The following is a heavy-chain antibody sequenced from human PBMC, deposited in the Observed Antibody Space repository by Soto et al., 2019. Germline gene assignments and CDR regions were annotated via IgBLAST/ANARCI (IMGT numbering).Heavy chain of an antibody. V-gene: IGHV3-30*02. CDR3: TIVRVADSALDH. Sequence: AGGSLRLSGVGSGFIFSNNGMHWVRQTPGKGLEWVAFMSYDGSDTFYADSVKGRFTISRDNSKNTLFLHMSNLRAEDTAMYYCTIVRVADSALDHWGQGTLVTVSS. CDR1: GFIFSNNG. CDR2: MSYDGSDT. J-gene: IGHJ4*02. D-gene: IGHD3-10*02.